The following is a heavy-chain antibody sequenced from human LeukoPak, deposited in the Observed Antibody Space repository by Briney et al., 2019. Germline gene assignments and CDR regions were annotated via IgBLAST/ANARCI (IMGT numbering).Heavy chain of an antibody. CDR1: GFTFSNAW. V-gene: IGHV3-15*01. J-gene: IGHJ6*03. CDR2: IKSKTDGGTT. CDR3: TTDVDTAMVTWDYYYYYYMDV. Sequence: NPGGSLRLSCAASGFTFSNAWMSWVRQAPGKGLEWVGRIKSKTDGGTTDYAAPVKGRFTISRDDSKNTLYLQMNSLKTEDTAVYYCTTDVDTAMVTWDYYYYYYMDVWGKGTTVTVSS. D-gene: IGHD5-18*01.